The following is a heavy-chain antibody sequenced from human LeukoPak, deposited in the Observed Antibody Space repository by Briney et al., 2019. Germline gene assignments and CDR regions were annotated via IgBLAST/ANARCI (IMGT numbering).Heavy chain of an antibody. V-gene: IGHV3-74*01. J-gene: IGHJ4*02. CDR1: GFTFSNYR. CDR2: INSDGINT. D-gene: IGHD2-2*02. Sequence: GGSLRLSCAASGFTFSNYRMHSVRQAPGKGLVWVSRINSDGINTRYVDSVKGRFTISRDNAKNSLYLQMNSLRAEDTAVYYCARGSNYCSSISCHMNDWGQGGLVTVCS. CDR3: ARGSNYCSSISCHMND.